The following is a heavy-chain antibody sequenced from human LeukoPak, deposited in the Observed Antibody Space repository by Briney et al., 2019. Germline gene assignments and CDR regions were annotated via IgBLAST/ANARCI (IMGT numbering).Heavy chain of an antibody. CDR1: GFTFSSYG. J-gene: IGHJ4*02. CDR3: AKTLGKYYFDY. V-gene: IGHV3-23*01. CDR2: ISGSGGST. D-gene: IGHD3-16*01. Sequence: GGFLRLSCAASGFTFSSYGLSWVRQAPGKGLEWVSAISGSGGSTYYADSVKGRFTISRDNSKNTLYLQMNSLRAEDTAVYYCAKTLGKYYFDYWGQGTLVTVSS.